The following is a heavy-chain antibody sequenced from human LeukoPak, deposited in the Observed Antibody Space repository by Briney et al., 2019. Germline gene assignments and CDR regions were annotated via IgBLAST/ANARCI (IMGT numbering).Heavy chain of an antibody. CDR2: ISSSRSTSSPPNTI. Sequence: GGSLRLSCVSSRFVFRDYTMNWVRQIPGEGVEWISPISSSRSTSSPPNTIYYAYSVKGRFTISRDNAKNSLYLQMNSMRDEDMAVYFCVRMAEAAVVTPWAHFDYWGQGTLVTVSS. D-gene: IGHD4-23*01. CDR3: VRMAEAAVVTPWAHFDY. V-gene: IGHV3-48*02. J-gene: IGHJ4*02. CDR1: RFVFRDYT.